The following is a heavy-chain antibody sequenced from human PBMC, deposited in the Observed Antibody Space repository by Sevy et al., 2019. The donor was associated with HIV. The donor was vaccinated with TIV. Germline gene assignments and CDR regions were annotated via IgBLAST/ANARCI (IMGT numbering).Heavy chain of an antibody. CDR2: IYSDGTT. J-gene: IGHJ4*02. CDR1: GFTVNSNY. D-gene: IGHD5-18*01. CDR3: ARAKSGYSYALNY. Sequence: GGSLRLSCAASGFTVNSNYMTWVRQAPGKGLEGVSVIYSDGTTYHADSVKDRFTISRDNSKNTLYLQMNSLRAEDTAVYYCARAKSGYSYALNYWGQGTLVTVSS. V-gene: IGHV3-66*01.